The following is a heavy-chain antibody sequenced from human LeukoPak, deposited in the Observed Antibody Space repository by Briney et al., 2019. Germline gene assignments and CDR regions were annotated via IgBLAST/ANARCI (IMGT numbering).Heavy chain of an antibody. CDR3: AKDLLLLEYYFDY. J-gene: IGHJ4*02. Sequence: PGGSLRLSCAASGFTFSSYAMHWVRQAPGKGLEWVAFIRNDGSNKYYADSVKGRFTISRDNSRNTLYLQMNSLRAEDTAVYYCAKDLLLLEYYFDYWGQGTLVTVSS. V-gene: IGHV3-30*02. CDR2: IRNDGSNK. D-gene: IGHD1-1*01. CDR1: GFTFSSYA.